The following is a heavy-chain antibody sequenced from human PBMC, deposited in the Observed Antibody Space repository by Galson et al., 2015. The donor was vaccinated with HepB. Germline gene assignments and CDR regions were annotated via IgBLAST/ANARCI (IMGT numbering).Heavy chain of an antibody. J-gene: IGHJ2*01. CDR1: GFTFSSYS. Sequence: SLRLSCAASGFTFSSYSMNWVRQAPGKGLEWVSSISSSSSYIYYADSVKGRFTISRDNAKNSLYLQMNSLRAEDTAVYYCARDPHEWELNWYFDLWGRGTLVTVSS. D-gene: IGHD1-26*01. CDR3: ARDPHEWELNWYFDL. V-gene: IGHV3-21*01. CDR2: ISSSSSYI.